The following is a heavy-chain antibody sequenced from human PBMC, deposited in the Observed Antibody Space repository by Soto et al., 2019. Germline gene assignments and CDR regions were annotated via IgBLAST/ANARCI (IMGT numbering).Heavy chain of an antibody. CDR3: ARAAANYYDSSGYFSRLGY. D-gene: IGHD3-22*01. CDR2: INPSGGST. V-gene: IGHV1-46*01. J-gene: IGHJ4*02. Sequence: GASVKVSCKASGYTFTSYYMHWVRQAPGQGLEWMGIINPSGGSTSYAQKFQGRVTMTRDTSTSTVYMELSSLRSEDTAVYYCARAAANYYDSSGYFSRLGYWGQGTLVTVSS. CDR1: GYTFTSYY.